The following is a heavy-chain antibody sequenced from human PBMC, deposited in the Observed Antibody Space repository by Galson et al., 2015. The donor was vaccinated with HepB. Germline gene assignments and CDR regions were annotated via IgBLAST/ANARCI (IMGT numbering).Heavy chain of an antibody. J-gene: IGHJ5*02. CDR1: GGTFSSYT. CDR2: IIPILGIA. CDR3: ARDITMVRGVIRGVDP. D-gene: IGHD3-10*01. Sequence: SVKVSCKASGGTFSSYTISWVRQAPGQGLEWMGRIIPILGIANYAQKFQGRVTITADKSTSTAYMELSSLRSEDTAVYYCARDITMVRGVIRGVDPWGQGTLVTVSS. V-gene: IGHV1-69*04.